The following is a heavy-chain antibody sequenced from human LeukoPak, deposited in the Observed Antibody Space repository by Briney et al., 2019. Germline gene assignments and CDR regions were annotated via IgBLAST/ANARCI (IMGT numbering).Heavy chain of an antibody. CDR1: GYSISSGYY. CDR2: IYHSGST. D-gene: IGHD3-9*01. J-gene: IGHJ3*02. V-gene: IGHV4-38-2*02. CDR3: ASLDWSPDWRAFDI. Sequence: SETLSLTCTVSGYSISSGYYWGWIRQPPGKGLEWIGSIYHSGSTYYNPSLKSRVTISVDTSKNQFSLKLSSVTAADTAVYYCASLDWSPDWRAFDIWGQGTMVTVSS.